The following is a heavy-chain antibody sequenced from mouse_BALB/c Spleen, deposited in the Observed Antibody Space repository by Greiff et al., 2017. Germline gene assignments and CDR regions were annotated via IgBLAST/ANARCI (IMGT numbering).Heavy chain of an antibody. D-gene: IGHD2-4*01. J-gene: IGHJ3*01. Sequence: EVKLMESGPSLVKPSQTLSLTCSVTGDSITSGYWNWIRKFPGNKLEYMGYISYSGSTYYNPSLKSRISITRDTSKNQYYLQLNSVTTEDTATYYCAKSLYYDYGFAYWGQGTLVTVSA. CDR1: GDSITSGY. CDR3: AKSLYYDYGFAY. CDR2: ISYSGST. V-gene: IGHV3-8*02.